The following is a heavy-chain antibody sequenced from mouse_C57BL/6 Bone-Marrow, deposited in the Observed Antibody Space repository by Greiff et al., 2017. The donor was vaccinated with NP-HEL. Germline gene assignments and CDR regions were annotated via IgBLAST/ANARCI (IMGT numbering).Heavy chain of an antibody. V-gene: IGHV5-17*01. CDR2: ISSGSGTI. Sequence: EVHLVESGGGLVKPGGSLKLSCAASGFTFSDYGMHWVRQAPEKGLEWVAYISSGSGTIYYADTVKGRFTISRDNAKNTLFLQMTSLRSEDTAMYYCAKGGSGVYFDVWGTGTTVTVSS. J-gene: IGHJ1*03. CDR1: GFTFSDYG. CDR3: AKGGSGVYFDV. D-gene: IGHD1-1*01.